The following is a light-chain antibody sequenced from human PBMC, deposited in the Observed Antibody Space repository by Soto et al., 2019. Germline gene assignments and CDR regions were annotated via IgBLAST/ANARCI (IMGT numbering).Light chain of an antibody. CDR3: SSYAGSNNV. CDR1: SSDVGGYNY. CDR2: EVS. J-gene: IGLJ1*01. Sequence: QSLLTQPPSASGCPGQSVTISCTGTSSDVGGYNYVSWYQQHPGKAPKLMIYEVSKRPSGVPDRFSGSKSGNTASLTVSGLQAEDEADYYCSSYAGSNNVFGTGTKVTVL. V-gene: IGLV2-8*01.